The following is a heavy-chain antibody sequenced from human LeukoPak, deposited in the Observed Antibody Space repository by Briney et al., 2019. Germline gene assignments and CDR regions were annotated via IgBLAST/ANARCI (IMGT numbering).Heavy chain of an antibody. Sequence: GGSLRLSCATSGFTFSTYWMNWVRQAPGKGLEWVANIKQEGSEKYYVDSVKGRFTISRDNAKNSLYLQVNSMRVEDTAVYYCARGRYCSGGSCSWFDPWGQGTLVTVSS. CDR3: ARGRYCSGGSCSWFDP. CDR1: GFTFSTYW. D-gene: IGHD2-15*01. J-gene: IGHJ5*02. CDR2: IKQEGSEK. V-gene: IGHV3-7*04.